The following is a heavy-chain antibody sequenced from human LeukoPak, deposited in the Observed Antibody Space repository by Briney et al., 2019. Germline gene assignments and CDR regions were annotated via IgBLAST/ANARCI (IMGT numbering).Heavy chain of an antibody. J-gene: IGHJ4*02. CDR3: TTYGSGRKFDY. V-gene: IGHV3-15*01. D-gene: IGHD3-10*01. Sequence: GGSLRLSCAASGFTFSDAWMSWVRQAPGKGLEWVGRIKSNNDGGTTNYTAPVKGRFTISRADSKNTLYLQMNSLKTEDTAVYYCTTYGSGRKFDYWGQGTLVTVSS. CDR1: GFTFSDAW. CDR2: IKSNNDGGTT.